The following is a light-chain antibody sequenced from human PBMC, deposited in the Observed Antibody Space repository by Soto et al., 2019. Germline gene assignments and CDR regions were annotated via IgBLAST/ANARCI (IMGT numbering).Light chain of an antibody. V-gene: IGKV1-39*01. CDR3: QQYGSSPT. Sequence: DIQMTQSPSSLSASVGDRVTITCRASQSISNYLHWYQQKIGKGPKVLIYSASSIQSGVPSRFNGSGSGTDFTLTISRLEPEDFAVYYCQQYGSSPTFGQGTKVDIK. J-gene: IGKJ1*01. CDR1: QSISNY. CDR2: SAS.